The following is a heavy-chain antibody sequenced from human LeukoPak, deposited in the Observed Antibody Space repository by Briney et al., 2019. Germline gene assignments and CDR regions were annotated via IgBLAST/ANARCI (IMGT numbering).Heavy chain of an antibody. CDR3: ARASSSWSSNRFDP. V-gene: IGHV1-18*01. Sequence: ASVKVSCKASGYTFTSYGISWVRQAPGQGLEWMGWISAYNGNTNYAQKLQGRVTMTTDTSTSTAYMELRSLRSDDTAVYYCARASSSWSSNRFDPWGQGTLVTVSS. CDR1: GYTFTSYG. J-gene: IGHJ5*02. D-gene: IGHD6-13*01. CDR2: ISAYNGNT.